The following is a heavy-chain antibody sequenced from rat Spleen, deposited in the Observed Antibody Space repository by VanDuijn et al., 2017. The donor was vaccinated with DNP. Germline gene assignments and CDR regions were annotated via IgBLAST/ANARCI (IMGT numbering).Heavy chain of an antibody. Sequence: EVQLVESGGDRVQPGRSLKLSCVASGFIFNKYWMTWIRQVPGKGLDWVASITTSGDDTYYPDSVKGRFTVSRDNAKNTLYLQMNSLKSEDTATYYSTREGRDDWYLDFWGPGTMVTVSS. CDR3: TREGRDDWYLDF. J-gene: IGHJ1*01. V-gene: IGHV5-31*01. CDR1: GFIFNKYW. CDR2: ITTSGDDT.